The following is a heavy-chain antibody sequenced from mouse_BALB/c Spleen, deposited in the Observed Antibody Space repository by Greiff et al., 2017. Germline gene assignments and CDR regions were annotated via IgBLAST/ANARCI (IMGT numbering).Heavy chain of an antibody. CDR1: GYSITSDYA. Sequence: DVQLQESGPGLVKPSQSLSLTCTVTGYSITSDYAWNWIRQFPGNKLEWMGYISYSGSTSYNPSLKSRISITRDTSKNQFFLQLNSVTTEDTATYYCARWGLGYYRYDDAMDYWGQGTSVTVSS. CDR2: ISYSGST. J-gene: IGHJ4*01. CDR3: ARWGLGYYRYDDAMDY. D-gene: IGHD2-14*01. V-gene: IGHV3-2*02.